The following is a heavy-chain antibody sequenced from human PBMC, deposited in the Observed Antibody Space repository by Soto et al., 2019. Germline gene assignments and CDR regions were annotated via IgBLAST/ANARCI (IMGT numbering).Heavy chain of an antibody. D-gene: IGHD6-13*01. V-gene: IGHV4-34*01. Sequence: QVQLQQWGAGLLKPSETLSLTCAVYGGSFSGYYWSWIRQPPGKGLEWIGEINHSGSTNYNPSLKSRVTISVDRSKNQFSLKLSSVTAADTAVYYCARGVAAAGRAGYWGQGTLVTVSS. J-gene: IGHJ4*02. CDR3: ARGVAAAGRAGY. CDR2: INHSGST. CDR1: GGSFSGYY.